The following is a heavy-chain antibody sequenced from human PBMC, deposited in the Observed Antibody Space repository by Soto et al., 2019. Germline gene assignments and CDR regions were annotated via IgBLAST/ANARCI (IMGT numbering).Heavy chain of an antibody. J-gene: IGHJ6*02. CDR2: INTGNDNT. V-gene: IGHV1-3*04. Sequence: ASVKGACKASGDSLSSDGRRWVRQAPGQRLEWMGWINTGNDNTKYSQRLQGRVTIGRDTSASTGDMELSSLSLRSEDTAVYYCARDAGLGVNYYYYGMDVWGQGTTVTVSS. CDR1: GDSLSSDG. D-gene: IGHD3-10*01. CDR3: ARDAGLGVNYYYYGMDV.